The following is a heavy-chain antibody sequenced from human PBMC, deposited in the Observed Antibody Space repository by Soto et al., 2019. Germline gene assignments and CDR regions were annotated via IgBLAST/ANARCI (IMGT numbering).Heavy chain of an antibody. CDR1: GGSFSGYY. J-gene: IGHJ2*01. Sequence: QVQLQQWGAGLLKPSETLSLTCAVYGGSFSGYYWSWIRQPPGKGLEWIGEINHSGSTNYNPSLKSRVTISVGTSNNQFSLKLTSVTAADTAVYYCVRGRGDGYNQDWYFDLWGRGTLVTVSS. CDR3: VRGRGDGYNQDWYFDL. D-gene: IGHD3-10*01. CDR2: INHSGST. V-gene: IGHV4-34*01.